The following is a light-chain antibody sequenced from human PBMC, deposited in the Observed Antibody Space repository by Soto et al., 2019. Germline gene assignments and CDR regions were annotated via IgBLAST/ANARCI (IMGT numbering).Light chain of an antibody. CDR3: QVWNDSGDHAI. Sequence: SYELTQSPSISVAPGQTARLTCGGDNIGSKSVHWYQQNPGQAPVLVIYYDKDRPSGIPDRFSGSNSGNTATLTISRVEVGDEADYYCQVWNDSGDHAIFGGGTKLTVL. CDR1: NIGSKS. CDR2: YDK. V-gene: IGLV3-21*04. J-gene: IGLJ2*01.